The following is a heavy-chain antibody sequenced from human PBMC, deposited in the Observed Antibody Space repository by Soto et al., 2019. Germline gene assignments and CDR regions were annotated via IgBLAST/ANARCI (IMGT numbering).Heavy chain of an antibody. J-gene: IGHJ4*02. CDR1: GFTFSSYV. Sequence: QVQLVESGGGVVQPGRSLRLSCAASGFTFSSYVMHWVRQAPGKGLEWVAVIWYDGSNENYADSVKGRFTISRYNSKNTLYLQMNSLRAEDTALYYCARDRRGSGWYDYFDYWGQGTLVTVSS. CDR2: IWYDGSNE. CDR3: ARDRRGSGWYDYFDY. V-gene: IGHV3-33*01. D-gene: IGHD6-19*01.